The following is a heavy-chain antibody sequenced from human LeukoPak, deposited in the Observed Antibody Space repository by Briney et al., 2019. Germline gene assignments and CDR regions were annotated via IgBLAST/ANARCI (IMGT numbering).Heavy chain of an antibody. D-gene: IGHD3-3*01. CDR1: GFTFSSHS. V-gene: IGHV3-74*01. J-gene: IGHJ4*02. CDR2: IASDGSST. Sequence: GGSLRLSCAASGFTFSSHSMNWVRQAPGKGLVWVSRIASDGSSTTYADSVKGRFSISRDNAKNTLYLQMNSLRAEDTAVYYCAKGRGDLGYYDFWSGYYTTYFDYWGQGTLVTVSS. CDR3: AKGRGDLGYYDFWSGYYTTYFDY.